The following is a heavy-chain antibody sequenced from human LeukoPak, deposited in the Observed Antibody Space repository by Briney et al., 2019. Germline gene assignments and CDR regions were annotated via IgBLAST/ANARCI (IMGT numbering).Heavy chain of an antibody. CDR3: VAYDYGGWFDP. V-gene: IGHV4-59*08. Sequence: KPSETLSLTWTVSGXSISSYYGSWIRQPPGKGLEWFGYIYYSGSTNYNPSLKSRVTISVDTSKNQFSLKLSSVTAADTAVYYCVAYDYGGWFDPWGQGTLVTVSS. J-gene: IGHJ5*02. D-gene: IGHD4-17*01. CDR1: GXSISSYY. CDR2: IYYSGST.